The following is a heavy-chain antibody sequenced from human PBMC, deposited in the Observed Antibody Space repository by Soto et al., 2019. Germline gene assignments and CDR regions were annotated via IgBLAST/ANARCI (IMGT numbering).Heavy chain of an antibody. V-gene: IGHV1-3*01. CDR1: GYTLTSYA. J-gene: IGHJ5*02. D-gene: IGHD6-19*01. CDR2: INAGNGNT. CDR3: APEAVAGTGHWFDP. Sequence: ASVKVSCKASGYTLTSYAMHWVRQAPGQRLEWMGWINAGNGNTKYSQKFQGRVTITRDTSASTAYMELSSLRSEDTAVYYCAPEAVAGTGHWFDPWGQGTLVTVSS.